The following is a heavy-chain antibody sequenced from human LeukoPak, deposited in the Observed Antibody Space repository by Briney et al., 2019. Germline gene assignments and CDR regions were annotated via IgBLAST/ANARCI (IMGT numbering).Heavy chain of an antibody. D-gene: IGHD6-19*01. CDR3: AKFQRQWLVHDAFDI. CDR1: GFTFSSYA. J-gene: IGHJ3*02. Sequence: GGSLRLSCAASGFTFSSYAMSWVRQAPGKGLEWVSAISGSGGSTYYADSVKGRFTISRDNSKNALYLQMNSLRAEDTAVYCCAKFQRQWLVHDAFDIWGQGTMVTVSS. CDR2: ISGSGGST. V-gene: IGHV3-23*01.